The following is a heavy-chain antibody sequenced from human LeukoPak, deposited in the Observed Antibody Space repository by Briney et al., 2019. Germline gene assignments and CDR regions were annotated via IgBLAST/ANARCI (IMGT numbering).Heavy chain of an antibody. CDR1: GFTFSSYW. CDR3: ARSMYCGGDCYYYFDY. Sequence: GGSLRRSCAASGFTFSSYWMHWVRQAPGKGLVCVSRINSDGTIIGYADSVKGRFTISRDNAKNTLYLQMNSLRADDTAVYYCARSMYCGGDCYYYFDYWGQGTLVTVAS. J-gene: IGHJ4*02. V-gene: IGHV3-74*01. CDR2: INSDGTII. D-gene: IGHD2-21*02.